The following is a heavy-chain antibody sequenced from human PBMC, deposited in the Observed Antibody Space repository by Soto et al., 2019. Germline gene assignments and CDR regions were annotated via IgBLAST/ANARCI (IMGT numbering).Heavy chain of an antibody. CDR1: GDSISSGNKY. J-gene: IGHJ6*02. Sequence: PSETLSLTCTVSGDSISSGNKYWSWIRQPPGKGLEWIWYIFSSWTTYYNPSLKSRLTMSLDTSQNQSSLKLNSVTDADTAVYYCARVPSPFDYYYAMDVWGQGTTVTVSS. CDR2: IFSSWTT. D-gene: IGHD3-16*01. V-gene: IGHV4-30-4*01. CDR3: ARVPSPFDYYYAMDV.